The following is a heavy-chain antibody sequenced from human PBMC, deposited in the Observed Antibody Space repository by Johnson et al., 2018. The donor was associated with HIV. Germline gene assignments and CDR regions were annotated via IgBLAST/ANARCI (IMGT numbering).Heavy chain of an antibody. V-gene: IGHV3-48*04. J-gene: IGHJ3*02. CDR2: IRGSSSTI. CDR1: GFTFSSYG. D-gene: IGHD1-1*01. CDR3: AREGFSGTYFSAFDI. Sequence: VQLVESGGGAVQPGRSLRLSCAASGFTFSSYGMHWVRQAPGKGLEWISYIRGSSSTIYYADSVTGRFTISRDNSKNSLYLQVHSFRVEDTAVYYCAREGFSGTYFSAFDIWGRGTMVTVSS.